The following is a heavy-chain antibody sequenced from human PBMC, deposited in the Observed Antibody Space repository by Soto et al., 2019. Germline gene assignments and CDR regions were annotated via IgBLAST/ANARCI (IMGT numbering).Heavy chain of an antibody. CDR1: GFTFSSYW. Sequence: GGSLRLSCAASGFTFSSYWMSWVRQAPGKGLEWVANIKQDGSEKYYVDSVKGRFTISRDNAKNSLYLQMNSLRAEDTAVYYCARDNLNYYGSGSQVFDYWGQGTLVTVSS. CDR3: ARDNLNYYGSGSQVFDY. V-gene: IGHV3-7*05. J-gene: IGHJ4*02. D-gene: IGHD3-10*01. CDR2: IKQDGSEK.